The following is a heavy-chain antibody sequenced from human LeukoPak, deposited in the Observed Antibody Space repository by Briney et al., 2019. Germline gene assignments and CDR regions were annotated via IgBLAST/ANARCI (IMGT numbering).Heavy chain of an antibody. J-gene: IGHJ4*02. CDR3: ARAGDLRYDFWSGYYTEYFDY. CDR2: IKQDGSEK. CDR1: GFTFSSYW. Sequence: TGGSLRLSCAASGFTFSSYWMSWVRQAPGKGLEWVANIKQDGSEKYYVDSVKGRFTISRDNAKNSLYLQMNSLRAEDTAVYYCARAGDLRYDFWSGYYTEYFDYWGQGTLVTVSS. D-gene: IGHD3-3*01. V-gene: IGHV3-7*01.